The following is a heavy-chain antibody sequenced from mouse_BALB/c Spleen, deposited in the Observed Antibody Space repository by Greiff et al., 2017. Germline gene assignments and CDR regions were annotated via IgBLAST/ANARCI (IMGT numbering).Heavy chain of an antibody. V-gene: IGHV2-6-4*01. J-gene: IGHJ3*01. D-gene: IGHD2-4*01. Sequence: VMLVESGPGLVAPSQTLSITCTVSGFSLSRYSVPWVRQPPGKGLEWLGMIWGGGSTDYNSAIKSRLSISKDNSKSQVFLKMNSLQTEDTAMYYCARTAVYYDCDGFAYWGKGTLVTVAA. CDR1: GFSLSRYS. CDR3: ARTAVYYDCDGFAY. CDR2: IWGGGST.